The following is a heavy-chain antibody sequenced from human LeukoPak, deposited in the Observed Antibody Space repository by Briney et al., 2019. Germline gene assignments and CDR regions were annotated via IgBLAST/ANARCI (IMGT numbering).Heavy chain of an antibody. D-gene: IGHD6-19*01. Sequence: PGASLRLSCAASGFTFSSFAMSWVRQAPGKGLEWVSGFSDNSGTTYYAVSVKGRFTISRDNSKNAVYLQMNRLRAEDTAIYYCAKVYSTGWSYFDYWGQGILVTVSS. CDR1: GFTFSSFA. J-gene: IGHJ4*02. CDR3: AKVYSTGWSYFDY. CDR2: FSDNSGTT. V-gene: IGHV3-23*01.